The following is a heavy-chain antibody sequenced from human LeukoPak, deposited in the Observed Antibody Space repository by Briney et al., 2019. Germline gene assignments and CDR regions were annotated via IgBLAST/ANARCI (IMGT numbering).Heavy chain of an antibody. Sequence: RGSVKVSCKASGYTFTGDDMHWVRQAPGQGREWMGWINPNSGGTNYAQKFQGRVTMTRDTSISTAYMELSRLRSDDTAVYYCARGGPGYYFDYWGQGTLVTVSS. CDR2: INPNSGGT. V-gene: IGHV1-2*02. CDR3: ARGGPGYYFDY. CDR1: GYTFTGDD. J-gene: IGHJ4*02. D-gene: IGHD1-1*01.